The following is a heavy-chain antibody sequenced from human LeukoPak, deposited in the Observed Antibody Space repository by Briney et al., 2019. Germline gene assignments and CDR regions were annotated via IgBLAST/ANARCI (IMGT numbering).Heavy chain of an antibody. CDR1: GFTFSSYW. CDR3: ARDQYDFWSGHDAFDI. CDR2: IKQDGSEK. Sequence: GGSLRLSCAASGFTFSSYWMSWVRQAPGKGLEWVANIKQDGSEKYYVDSVKGRFTISRDNAKNSLYLQMNSLRAEDTAVYYCARDQYDFWSGHDAFDIWGQGTMVTVSS. V-gene: IGHV3-7*01. D-gene: IGHD3-3*01. J-gene: IGHJ3*02.